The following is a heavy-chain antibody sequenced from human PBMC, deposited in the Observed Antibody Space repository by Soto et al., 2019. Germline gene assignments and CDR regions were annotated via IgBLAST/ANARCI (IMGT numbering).Heavy chain of an antibody. J-gene: IGHJ4*02. V-gene: IGHV5-51*01. CDR1: GYNFAGYW. Sequence: PGESLKISGKGSGYNFAGYWIAWVRQMPGKGLELMGIIYPSDSDTRYRPSFQGQVTISADKSISSAYLQWSRLGASDTAMYCCARGGVSTRTFDFWGQGTPFTVS. D-gene: IGHD3-3*01. CDR3: ARGGVSTRTFDF. CDR2: IYPSDSDT.